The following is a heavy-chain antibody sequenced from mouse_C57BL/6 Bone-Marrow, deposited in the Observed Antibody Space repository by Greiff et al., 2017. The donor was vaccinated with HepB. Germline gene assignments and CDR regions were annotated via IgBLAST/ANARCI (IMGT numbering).Heavy chain of an antibody. J-gene: IGHJ3*01. D-gene: IGHD2-12*01. CDR2: IDPETGGT. V-gene: IGHV1-15*01. CDR3: TRDSRFAY. CDR1: GYTFTDYE. Sequence: SGAEPVRPGASVTLSCKASGYTFTDYEMHWVKQTPVHGLEWIGAIDPETGGTAYNQKFKGKAILTADKSSSTAYMELRSLTSEDSAVYYCTRDSRFAYWGQGTLVTVSA.